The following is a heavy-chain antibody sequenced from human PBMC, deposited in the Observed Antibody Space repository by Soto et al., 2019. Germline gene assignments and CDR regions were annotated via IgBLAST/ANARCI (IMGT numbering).Heavy chain of an antibody. V-gene: IGHV4-30-2*01. CDR3: ARAGKKYYYYGMDV. CDR1: GGSISSGGYS. D-gene: IGHD3-10*01. Sequence: SETLSLTCAVSGGSISSGGYSWSWIRQPPGKGLEWIGYMYHSGSTYYNPSLKSRVTISIDRSKNQFSLKLSSATAADTAVYYCARAGKKYYYYGMDVWGQGTTVTVSS. J-gene: IGHJ6*02. CDR2: MYHSGST.